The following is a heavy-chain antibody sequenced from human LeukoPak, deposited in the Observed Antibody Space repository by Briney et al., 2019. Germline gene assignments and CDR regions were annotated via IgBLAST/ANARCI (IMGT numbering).Heavy chain of an antibody. CDR3: TRGGAPGYCSSTSCYTVVDYYYYMDV. V-gene: IGHV1-2*02. D-gene: IGHD2-2*02. J-gene: IGHJ6*03. Sequence: GASVKVSCKASGYTFTGYYMHWVRQAPGQGLEWMGWINPNSGGTNYAQKFQGRVTMTRDTSISTAYMGLSRLRSDDTAVYYCTRGGAPGYCSSTSCYTVVDYYYYMDVWGKGTTVTVSS. CDR2: INPNSGGT. CDR1: GYTFTGYY.